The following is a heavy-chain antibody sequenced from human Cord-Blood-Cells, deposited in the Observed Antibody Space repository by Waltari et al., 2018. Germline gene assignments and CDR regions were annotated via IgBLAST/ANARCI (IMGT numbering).Heavy chain of an antibody. CDR2: IIPIFGTA. V-gene: IGHV1-69*01. CDR1: GGPFSSSA. J-gene: IGHJ3*02. CDR3: ARDPRLTGVGGHDAFDI. Sequence: QVQLVQSGAEVKKPGSSVKVPCKASGGPFSSSAISWVRQAPGQGLEWMGGIIPIFGTANYAQKFQGRVTITADESTSTAYMELSSLRSEDTAVYYCARDPRLTGVGGHDAFDIWGQGTMVTVSS. D-gene: IGHD7-27*01.